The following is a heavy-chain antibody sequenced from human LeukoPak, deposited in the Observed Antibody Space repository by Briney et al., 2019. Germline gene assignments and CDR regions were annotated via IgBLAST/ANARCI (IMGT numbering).Heavy chain of an antibody. J-gene: IGHJ4*02. V-gene: IGHV4-34*01. CDR3: ARRPWTKIDY. Sequence: SETLSLTCAVYGGSFSGYYWSWIRQPPGKGLEWIGEINHSGSTYYNPSLKSRVTISVDTSKNQFSLKLSSVTAADTAVYYCARRPWTKIDYWGQGTLVTVSS. CDR1: GGSFSGYY. CDR2: INHSGST. D-gene: IGHD3/OR15-3a*01.